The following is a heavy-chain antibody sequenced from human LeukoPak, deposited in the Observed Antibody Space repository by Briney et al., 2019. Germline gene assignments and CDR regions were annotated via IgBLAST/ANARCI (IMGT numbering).Heavy chain of an antibody. V-gene: IGHV4-59*01. J-gene: IGHJ4*02. CDR2: IYYSGST. Sequence: SETLSLTCTVSGGSISSYYWSWIRQPPGKGLEWIGYIYYSGSTNYNPSLKSRVTISVDTSKNQFSLKLSSVTAADTAVYYCVRTNPWDLTYYFDYWGQGTLVTVSS. D-gene: IGHD1-14*01. CDR1: GGSISSYY. CDR3: VRTNPWDLTYYFDY.